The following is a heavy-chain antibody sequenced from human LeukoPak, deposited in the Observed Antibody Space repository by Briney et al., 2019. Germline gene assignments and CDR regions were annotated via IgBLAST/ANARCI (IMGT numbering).Heavy chain of an antibody. V-gene: IGHV4-59*12. CDR2: IYYSGST. J-gene: IGHJ4*02. CDR3: ATLGYDSSGYYSDY. CDR1: GASISSYY. Sequence: SETLSLTCSVSGASISSYYWSWVRQPPGKGLEWIGYIYYSGSTNYNPSLKSRVTISVDTSKNQFSLKLSSVTAADTAVYYCATLGYDSSGYYSDYWGQGTLVTVSS. D-gene: IGHD3-22*01.